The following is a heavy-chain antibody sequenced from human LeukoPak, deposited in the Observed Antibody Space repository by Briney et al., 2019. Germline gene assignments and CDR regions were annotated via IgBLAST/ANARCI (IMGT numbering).Heavy chain of an antibody. CDR1: GFAFGSEA. CDR3: AKSRSGSANWALQNFGN. J-gene: IGHJ4*02. V-gene: IGHV3-23*01. CDR2: ISPGGGTT. D-gene: IGHD1-1*01. Sequence: LAGGSLRLSCAVSGFAFGSEAMSWVRQSPARGLEWVASISPGGGTTYYADYVKGRFTISRDNSNNSLFVQMNSLRAEDTAVYFCAKSRSGSANWALQNFGNWGQGTLVTVSS.